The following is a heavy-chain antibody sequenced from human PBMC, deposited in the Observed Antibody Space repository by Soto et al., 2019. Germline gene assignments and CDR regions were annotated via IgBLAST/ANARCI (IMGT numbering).Heavy chain of an antibody. D-gene: IGHD3-22*01. J-gene: IGHJ4*02. CDR3: AREANYYDSSGYCDY. V-gene: IGHV1-18*04. CDR1: GYTFTSYG. Sequence: ASMKVSCKASGYTFTSYGISWVRQAPGQGLEWMGWISAYNGNTNYAQKLQGRVTMTTDTSTSTAYMELRSLRSDDTAVYYCAREANYYDSSGYCDYWGQGTLVTVSS. CDR2: ISAYNGNT.